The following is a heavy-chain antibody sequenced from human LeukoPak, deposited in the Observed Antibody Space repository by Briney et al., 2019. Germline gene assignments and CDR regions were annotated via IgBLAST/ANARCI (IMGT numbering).Heavy chain of an antibody. CDR2: IYYSGST. CDR3: ARDLTIFGVDTSVAFDI. V-gene: IGHV4-30-4*08. D-gene: IGHD3-3*01. CDR1: GGSITSGDYY. Sequence: PSQTLSLTCTVSGGSITSGDYYWSWIRQPPGKGLEWVGYIYYSGSTYYNPSLKSRVTISVDTSKNQFSLKLSSVTAADTAVYYCARDLTIFGVDTSVAFDIWGQGTMVTVSS. J-gene: IGHJ3*02.